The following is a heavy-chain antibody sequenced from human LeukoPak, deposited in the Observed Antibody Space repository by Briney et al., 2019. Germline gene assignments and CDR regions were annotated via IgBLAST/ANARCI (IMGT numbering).Heavy chain of an antibody. D-gene: IGHD1-7*01. J-gene: IGHJ3*02. CDR1: GFTFSGHA. CDR3: AKVSNGNYAGDAFDI. Sequence: PGGSLRLSCAASGFTFSGHAMTWVRQAPGKGLEWVSAISGGGGSTYYADSVKGRFTISRDNSKNTLYLQMSSLRADDTAVYYCAKVSNGNYAGDAFDIWGQGTMVTVSS. V-gene: IGHV3-23*01. CDR2: ISGGGGST.